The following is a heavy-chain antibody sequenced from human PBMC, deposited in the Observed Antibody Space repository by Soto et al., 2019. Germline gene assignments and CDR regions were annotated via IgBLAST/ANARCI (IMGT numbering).Heavy chain of an antibody. V-gene: IGHV1-2*04. D-gene: IGHD2-2*03. Sequence: QVQLVQSGAEVKKPGASVKVSCKASGYTFTGYYMHWVRQAPGQGLEWMGWINPNSGGTNYAQKFQGWVTMTRVTSISTAYMELSRLRSDDTAVYYCARGPFRLGSSSWFDPWGQGTLVTVSS. CDR1: GYTFTGYY. J-gene: IGHJ5*02. CDR2: INPNSGGT. CDR3: ARGPFRLGSSSWFDP.